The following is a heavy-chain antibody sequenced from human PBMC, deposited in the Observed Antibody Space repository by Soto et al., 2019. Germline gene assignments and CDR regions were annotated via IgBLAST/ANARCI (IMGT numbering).Heavy chain of an antibody. CDR3: ARDYLVRGHYYYGMDV. CDR2: IYYSGST. V-gene: IGHV4-31*03. Sequence: SETLSLTCTVSGGSISSGGYYWSWIRQHPGKGLEWIGYIYYSGSTYYNPSLKSRVTISVDTSKNQFSLKLSSVTAADTAVYYCARDYLVRGHYYYGMDVWGQGTTVTVSS. D-gene: IGHD3-10*01. CDR1: GGSISSGGYY. J-gene: IGHJ6*02.